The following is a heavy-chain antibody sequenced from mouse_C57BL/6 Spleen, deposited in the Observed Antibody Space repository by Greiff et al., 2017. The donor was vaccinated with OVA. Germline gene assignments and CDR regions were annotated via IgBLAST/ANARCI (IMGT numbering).Heavy chain of an antibody. Sequence: QVQLQQSGPGLVAPSQSLSITCTVSGFSLTSYGVHWVRQPPGKGLEWLVVIWSDGSTTYNSALKSRLSISKDNSKSQVFLKMNSLQTDDPAMYYCARHEGVNYYAMDYWGQGTSVTVSS. CDR2: IWSDGST. CDR3: ARHEGVNYYAMDY. J-gene: IGHJ4*01. V-gene: IGHV2-6-1*01. CDR1: GFSLTSYG.